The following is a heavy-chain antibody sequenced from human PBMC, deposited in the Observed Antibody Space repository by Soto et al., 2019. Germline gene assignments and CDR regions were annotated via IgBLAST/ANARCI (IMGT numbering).Heavy chain of an antibody. D-gene: IGHD2-2*01. J-gene: IGHJ6*02. Sequence: SETLSLTCTVSGGSISSSSYYWGWIRQPPGKGQEWIGSIYYSGSTYYNPSLKSRVTISVDTSKNQFSLKLSSVTAADTAVYYCAVEGIVVVPAAMVSEDYYGMDVWGQGTTVTVSS. CDR2: IYYSGST. CDR3: AVEGIVVVPAAMVSEDYYGMDV. CDR1: GGSISSSSYY. V-gene: IGHV4-39*01.